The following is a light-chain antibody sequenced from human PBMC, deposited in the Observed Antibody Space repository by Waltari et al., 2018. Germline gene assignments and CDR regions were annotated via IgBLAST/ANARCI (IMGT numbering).Light chain of an antibody. Sequence: EIVLTQSPAPLSLSPGERATLPCRASQSVGSYLAWYQQKPSQAPRLLISDASSRAAGIPARFRGSGSGTDFALTIYCLEPEDFAVLSCQQRSNWPLTFGAGTKVEIK. CDR3: QQRSNWPLT. V-gene: IGKV3-11*01. CDR2: DAS. CDR1: QSVGSY. J-gene: IGKJ4*01.